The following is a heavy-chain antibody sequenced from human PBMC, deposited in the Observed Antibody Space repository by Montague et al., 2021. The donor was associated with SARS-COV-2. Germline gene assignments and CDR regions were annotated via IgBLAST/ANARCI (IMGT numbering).Heavy chain of an antibody. Sequence: TLSLTCTVSGGSISSGSYYWSWIRQPAGKGLEWIGRIYTSGSTNYNPSLKSRVTISVDTSKNQFSLKLSSVTAADTAVYYCAREGGITICGGVILYYFDYWGQGTLVTVSS. J-gene: IGHJ4*02. CDR1: GGSISSGSYY. CDR2: IYTSGST. V-gene: IGHV4-61*02. CDR3: AREGGITICGGVILYYFDY. D-gene: IGHD3-3*01.